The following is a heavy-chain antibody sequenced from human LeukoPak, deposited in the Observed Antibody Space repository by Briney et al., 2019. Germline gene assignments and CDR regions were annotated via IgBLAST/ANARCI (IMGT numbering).Heavy chain of an antibody. V-gene: IGHV4-4*02. CDR1: GGSISSNNL. J-gene: IGHJ6*04. CDR2: IYHSGST. CDR3: ARVPDFDWLPRYYYYGMDV. Sequence: SGALSLTCAVSGGSISSNNLWSWGPRPPGKGLGWIGEIYHSGSTNYNPSLKSRVTMSVDKSKNQFSLKLSSVTAADTAVYYCARVPDFDWLPRYYYYGMDVWGKGTTVTVSS. D-gene: IGHD3-9*01.